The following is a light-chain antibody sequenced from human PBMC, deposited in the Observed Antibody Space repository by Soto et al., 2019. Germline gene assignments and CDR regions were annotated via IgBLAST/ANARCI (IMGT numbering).Light chain of an antibody. CDR1: SSDVGGYNY. CDR3: SSYTSSSTYV. CDR2: EVS. J-gene: IGLJ1*01. Sequence: QSALAQPASVSGSPGQSITISCTGTSSDVGGYNYVSWHQLHPGKAPKLMVYEVSNRPSGVSNRFSGSKSGNMASLTISGLQAEDEADYYCSSYTSSSTYVFGTGTKVTVL. V-gene: IGLV2-14*01.